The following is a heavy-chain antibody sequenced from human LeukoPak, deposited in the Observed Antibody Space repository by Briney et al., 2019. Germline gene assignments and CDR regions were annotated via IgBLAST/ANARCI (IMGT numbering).Heavy chain of an antibody. Sequence: PGGSLRLSCAASGFTFSSYSMNWVRQAPGKGLEWVSYISSSRSTIYYADSVKGRFTISRDNSKNSLYLHMNSLRAEDTAVYSCASIQDYWGQGTLVTVSS. CDR3: ASIQDY. CDR1: GFTFSSYS. J-gene: IGHJ4*02. D-gene: IGHD1-1*01. V-gene: IGHV3-48*01. CDR2: ISSSRSTI.